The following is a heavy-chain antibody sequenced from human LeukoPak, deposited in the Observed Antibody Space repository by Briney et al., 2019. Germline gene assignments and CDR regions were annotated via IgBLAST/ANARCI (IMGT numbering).Heavy chain of an antibody. J-gene: IGHJ4*02. CDR1: GFNFSDYY. Sequence: GGSLTLPCTVSGFNFSDYYMRWLRQAPGKGLEWVSYIRNSNSGTQYYAESEKRRLTIPRDNSKHTLYLQMNGRRAEDAAVYYCANSLGAFDLWGEGTLVTVS. CDR3: ANSLGAFDL. D-gene: IGHD3-16*01. CDR2: IRNSNSGTQ. V-gene: IGHV3-11*03.